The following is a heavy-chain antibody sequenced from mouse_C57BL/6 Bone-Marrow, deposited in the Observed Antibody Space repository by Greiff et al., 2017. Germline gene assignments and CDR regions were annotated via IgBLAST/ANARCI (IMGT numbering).Heavy chain of an antibody. J-gene: IGHJ3*01. CDR1: GYTFTSYW. Sequence: QVQLQQPGAELVKPGASVKLSCKASGYTFTSYWMQWVKQRPGQGLEWIGEIDPSDSYTNYNQKFKGKATLTVDTSSSTAYMQLSSLTSEDSAVYYCARSGKMDDDYAWFAYWGQGTLVTVSA. CDR3: ARSGKMDDDYAWFAY. V-gene: IGHV1-50*01. D-gene: IGHD2-4*01. CDR2: IDPSDSYT.